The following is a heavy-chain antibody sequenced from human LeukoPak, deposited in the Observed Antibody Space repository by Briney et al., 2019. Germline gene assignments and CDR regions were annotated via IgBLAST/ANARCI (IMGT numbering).Heavy chain of an antibody. CDR3: ATLFADFWSGSNFNWFDP. CDR2: IIPIVGTA. V-gene: IGHV1-69*13. Sequence: SVKLSCKASGGTFSSYAISWVRQAPGQGLEWMGGIIPIVGTANYAQTLQGRATITADDSTSTAYMELSRLRSEDPAVYYCATLFADFWSGSNFNWFDPWGQGTLVTVSS. CDR1: GGTFSSYA. D-gene: IGHD3-3*01. J-gene: IGHJ5*02.